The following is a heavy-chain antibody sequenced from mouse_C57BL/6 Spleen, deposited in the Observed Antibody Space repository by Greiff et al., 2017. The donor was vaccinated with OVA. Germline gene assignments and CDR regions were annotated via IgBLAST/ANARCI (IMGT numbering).Heavy chain of an antibody. V-gene: IGHV2-5*01. CDR1: GFSLTSYG. CDR2: IWRGGST. J-gene: IGHJ4*01. CDR3: AKNSREGAYAMDD. Sequence: VQLQQSGPGLVQPSQSLSITCTVSGFSLTSYGVHWVRQSPGKGLEWLGVIWRGGSTDYNAAFMSRLSITKDNSKSQVFFKMNSLQADDTAIYYCAKNSREGAYAMDDWGQGTSVTVSS.